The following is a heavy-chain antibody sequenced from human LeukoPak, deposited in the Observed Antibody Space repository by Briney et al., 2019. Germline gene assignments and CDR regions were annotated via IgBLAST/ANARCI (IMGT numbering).Heavy chain of an antibody. J-gene: IGHJ3*02. V-gene: IGHV4-30-2*01. CDR1: GGSISSGGYS. Sequence: PSQTLSLTCAVSGGSISSGGYSWRWIRQPPGKGLEWIGYIYHSGSTYYNPSLKSRVTISVDRSKNQFSLKLSSVTAADTAVYYCARESGFGELGAFDIWGQGTMVTVSS. CDR2: IYHSGST. D-gene: IGHD3-10*01. CDR3: ARESGFGELGAFDI.